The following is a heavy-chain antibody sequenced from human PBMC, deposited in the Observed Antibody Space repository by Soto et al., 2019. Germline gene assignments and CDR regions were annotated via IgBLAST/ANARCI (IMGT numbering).Heavy chain of an antibody. V-gene: IGHV1-18*01. CDR1: GYTFTSYG. Sequence: ASVKVSCKASGYTFTSYGISWVRQAPGQGLEWMGWISTDNGNTNYAHNLQGRVTMTTDTSTSTAFMELWGLRSDDTAVYYCARDVPDTALFYYYYGMGAWGQGTTVTVSS. J-gene: IGHJ6*02. CDR3: ARDVPDTALFYYYYGMGA. D-gene: IGHD5-18*01. CDR2: ISTDNGNT.